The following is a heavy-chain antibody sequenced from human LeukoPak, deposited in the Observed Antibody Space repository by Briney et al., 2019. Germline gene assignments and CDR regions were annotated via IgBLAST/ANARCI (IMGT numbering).Heavy chain of an antibody. CDR3: ARYRYCSGGNCYGPDY. D-gene: IGHD2-15*01. J-gene: IGHJ4*02. CDR2: IYPGDSDT. V-gene: IGHV5-51*01. Sequence: GASLKISCQGSGYIFTRYYIGWVRPTPGKGLGWIGIIYPGDSDTKSSPSFQGQVTNSADKSISTAYLQWSSLKASDTAMYYCARYRYCSGGNCYGPDYWGQGTLVTVSS. CDR1: GYIFTRYY.